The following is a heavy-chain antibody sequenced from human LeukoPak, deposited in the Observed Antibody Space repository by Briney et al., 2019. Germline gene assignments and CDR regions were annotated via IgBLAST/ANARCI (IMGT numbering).Heavy chain of an antibody. CDR1: GGSISSSNW. D-gene: IGHD4-11*01. J-gene: IGHJ6*03. CDR2: IYHSGST. CDR3: ARGHKGQPDNYWLGPYYYYMDV. V-gene: IGHV4-4*02. Sequence: SGTLSLTCAVSGGSISSSNWWSWVRQPPGKGLEWIGEIYHSGSTNYNPSLKSRVTISVDTSKNQFSLKLSSVTAADTAVYYCARGHKGQPDNYWLGPYYYYMDVWGKGTTVTISS.